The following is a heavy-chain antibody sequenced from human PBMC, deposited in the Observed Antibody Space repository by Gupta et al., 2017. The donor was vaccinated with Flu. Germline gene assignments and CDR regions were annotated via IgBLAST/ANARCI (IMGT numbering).Heavy chain of an antibody. D-gene: IGHD1-26*01. Sequence: QVQLLESGPGLVKPSQTLSLNCTVSGVSIISVTAYWAWIRQRPGEGLEWMGYLYYNGDTYYNPSLKSRLTMSIDTSKGQFSLNLNSLTVADTAVYFCARRGGAYFFDSWGQGTLVTVSS. V-gene: IGHV4-31*03. CDR3: ARRGGAYFFDS. CDR1: GVSIISVTAY. CDR2: LYYNGDT. J-gene: IGHJ4*02.